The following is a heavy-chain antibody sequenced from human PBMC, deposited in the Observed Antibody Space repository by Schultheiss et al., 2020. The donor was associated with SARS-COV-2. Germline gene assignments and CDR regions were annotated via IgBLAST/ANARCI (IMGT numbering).Heavy chain of an antibody. V-gene: IGHV3-48*02. CDR1: GFTFSSYG. CDR3: ARDRAAAAVTYWFDP. D-gene: IGHD6-13*01. Sequence: GGSLRLSCAASGFTFSSYGMHWVRQAPGKGLEWVSYISSSSSTIYYADSVKGRFTISRDNAKNSLYLQMNSLRDEDTAVYYCARDRAAAAVTYWFDPWGQGTLVTVSS. J-gene: IGHJ5*02. CDR2: ISSSSSTI.